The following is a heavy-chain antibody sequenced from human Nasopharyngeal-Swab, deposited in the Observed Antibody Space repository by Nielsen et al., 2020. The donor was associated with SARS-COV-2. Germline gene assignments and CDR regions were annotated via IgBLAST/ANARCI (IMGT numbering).Heavy chain of an antibody. J-gene: IGHJ6*02. CDR2: TYYSGST. D-gene: IGHD2-2*01. Sequence: RQAPGKGLEWIGYTYYSGSTYYNPSLKSRVTISVDTSKNQFSLKLSSVTAADTAVYYCARDRVVPAAMWAYYYYYGMDVWGQGTTVTVSS. V-gene: IGHV4-31*02. CDR3: ARDRVVPAAMWAYYYYYGMDV.